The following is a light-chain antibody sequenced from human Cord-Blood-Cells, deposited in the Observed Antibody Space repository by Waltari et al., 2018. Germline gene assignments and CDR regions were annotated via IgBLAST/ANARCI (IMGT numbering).Light chain of an antibody. CDR3: QQSYSTPPT. CDR1: QSISSY. V-gene: IGKV1-39*01. Sequence: DIQMTQSPPSLSASVGDRVTLTCRASQSISSYLNWYQQKPGKAPKLLIYAASSLQSGVPSRCSGSGSGTDFTLTISSLQPEDFATYYCQQSYSTPPTFGQGTKVEIK. J-gene: IGKJ1*01. CDR2: AAS.